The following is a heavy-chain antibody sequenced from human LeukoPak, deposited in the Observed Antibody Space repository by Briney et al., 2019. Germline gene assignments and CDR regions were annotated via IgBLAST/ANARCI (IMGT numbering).Heavy chain of an antibody. CDR1: GGSISSYY. CDR3: ARLVKDSSGWDAFDI. V-gene: IGHV4-59*08. J-gene: IGHJ3*02. CDR2: IYYSGST. D-gene: IGHD3-22*01. Sequence: SETLSLTCTVSGGSISSYYWSWIRQPPGKGLEWIGYIYYSGSTNYNPSLKSRVTISVDTSKNQFSLKLSSVTAADTAVYYCARLVKDSSGWDAFDIWGQGTMVTVSS.